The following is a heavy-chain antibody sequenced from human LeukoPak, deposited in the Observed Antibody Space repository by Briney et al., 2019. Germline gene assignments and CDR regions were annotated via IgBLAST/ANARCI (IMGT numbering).Heavy chain of an antibody. Sequence: PSETLSLTCTVSGASISSSYCTWIRQPAGEGLEWIGRIPTGGSTTYNPSFKSRVTMSVDMSKNQFSLKLTSVTAADTAVYYCARDKGGGGTQIDYWGQGTLVTVSS. V-gene: IGHV4-4*07. CDR1: GASISSSY. CDR3: ARDKGGGGTQIDY. J-gene: IGHJ4*02. CDR2: IPTGGST. D-gene: IGHD2-15*01.